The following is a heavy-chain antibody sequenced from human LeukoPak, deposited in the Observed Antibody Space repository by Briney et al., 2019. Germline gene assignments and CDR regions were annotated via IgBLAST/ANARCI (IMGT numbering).Heavy chain of an antibody. CDR2: IKQDGSEK. V-gene: IGHV3-7*03. D-gene: IGHD5-24*01. Sequence: GGSLRLSCAASGFTFSNYAIHWVRQAPGKGLEWVANIKQDGSEKYYVDSVKGRFTISRDNAKNSLYLQMNSLRSDDTAVYYCARDISVRDAAWWFNPWGQGTLVTVSS. CDR1: GFTFSNYA. CDR3: ARDISVRDAAWWFNP. J-gene: IGHJ5*02.